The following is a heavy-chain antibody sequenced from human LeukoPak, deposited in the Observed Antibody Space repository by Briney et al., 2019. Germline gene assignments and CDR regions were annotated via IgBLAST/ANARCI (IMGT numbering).Heavy chain of an antibody. CDR2: ISSSSSYI. CDR3: ARSGGSGSPWRNFGY. V-gene: IGHV3-21*01. J-gene: IGHJ4*02. D-gene: IGHD3-10*01. CDR1: GFTFSSYS. Sequence: PGGSLRLSCAASGFTFSSYSMNWVRQAPGKGLEWVSSISSSSSYIYYADSVKGRFTISRDNAKNSLYLQMDSLRAEDTAVYYCARSGGSGSPWRNFGYWGQGTLVTVSS.